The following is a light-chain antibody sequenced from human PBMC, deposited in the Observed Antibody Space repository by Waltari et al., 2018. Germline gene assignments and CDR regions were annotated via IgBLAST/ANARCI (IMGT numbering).Light chain of an antibody. CDR2: DAS. J-gene: IGKJ2*01. Sequence: DIQMTQSPSSLPASVGARVTITCRASQQINSYLNWYQQKPGEAPKLLIYDASSLQRGVPSWFSGSGSGTEFTLTISSLQPEDSATYYCQQSYSSPYTVGQGTKLEIK. CDR3: QQSYSSPYT. V-gene: IGKV1-39*01. CDR1: QQINSY.